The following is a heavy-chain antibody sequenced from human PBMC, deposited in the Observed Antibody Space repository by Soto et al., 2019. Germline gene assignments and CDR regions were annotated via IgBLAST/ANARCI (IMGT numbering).Heavy chain of an antibody. Sequence: ASVKVSCKASGYTFTSYYMHWVRQAPGQGLEWMGIINPSGGSTSYAQKFQGRVTMTRDTSTSTVYMELSSLRSEDTAVYYCARDTTKIDILTGFDYWGPGTLVTVSS. J-gene: IGHJ4*01. D-gene: IGHD3-9*01. CDR1: GYTFTSYY. CDR3: ARDTTKIDILTGFDY. CDR2: INPSGGST. V-gene: IGHV1-46*03.